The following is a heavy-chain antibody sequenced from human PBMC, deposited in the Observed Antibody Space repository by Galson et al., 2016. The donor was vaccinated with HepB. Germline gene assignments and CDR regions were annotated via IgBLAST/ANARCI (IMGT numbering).Heavy chain of an antibody. D-gene: IGHD3/OR15-3a*01. Sequence: CAISGESVSNNTAAWNWFRQSPSRGLEWLGRTYHRSKWYNDYARSVRSRITINPDTTKNQFSLQLNSVTPEDTAVYYCARAGTGGLLSYFGNWGQGTLVTVSS. CDR2: TYHRSKWYN. CDR1: GESVSNNTAA. J-gene: IGHJ4*02. V-gene: IGHV6-1*01. CDR3: ARAGTGGLLSYFGN.